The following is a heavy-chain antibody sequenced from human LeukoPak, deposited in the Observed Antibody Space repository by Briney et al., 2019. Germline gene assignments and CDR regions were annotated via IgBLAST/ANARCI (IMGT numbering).Heavy chain of an antibody. V-gene: IGHV4-4*07. CDR1: GDSITRNY. CDR3: ARGSFDSSGYYVFDY. J-gene: IGHJ4*02. D-gene: IGHD3-22*01. CDR2: IYNSGNT. Sequence: SETLSLTCTVSGDSITRNYWSWIRQPAGKGLEWIGRIYNSGNTNYSPSLESRVTMSTDTSKNQFSLKLTSVTAADTAAYYCARGSFDSSGYYVFDYWGQGTLVTVSS.